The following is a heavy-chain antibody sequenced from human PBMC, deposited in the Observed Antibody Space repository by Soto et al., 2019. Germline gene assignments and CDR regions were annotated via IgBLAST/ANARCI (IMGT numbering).Heavy chain of an antibody. Sequence: QVQLVQSGAEVKKPGSAVKVSCKASGGTFSSYSINWVRQAPGQGLEWMGEIIPIFGTANYAQKFQGRVTITADESTSTDYIELCSLRSEDTAVYYCARAGGRLSRGIDYWGQGTLVTVSS. J-gene: IGHJ4*02. CDR2: IIPIFGTA. CDR3: ARAGGRLSRGIDY. V-gene: IGHV1-69*01. CDR1: GGTFSSYS. D-gene: IGHD2-15*01.